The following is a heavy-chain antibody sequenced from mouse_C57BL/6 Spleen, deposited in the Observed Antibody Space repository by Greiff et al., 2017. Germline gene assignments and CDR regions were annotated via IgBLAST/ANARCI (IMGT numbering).Heavy chain of an antibody. J-gene: IGHJ2*01. Sequence: EVQLQESGPGLVKPSQSLSLTCTVTGYYINSGYYWNWIRQFPGNKLEWMGYIRYDGSNKYTPYLQNRISITRDTSKNQFFLKLNSVTTEDTATYYCARYGNYVGDYWGQGTTLTVSS. CDR3: ARYGNYVGDY. CDR2: IRYDGSN. CDR1: GYYINSGYY. V-gene: IGHV3-6*01. D-gene: IGHD2-10*02.